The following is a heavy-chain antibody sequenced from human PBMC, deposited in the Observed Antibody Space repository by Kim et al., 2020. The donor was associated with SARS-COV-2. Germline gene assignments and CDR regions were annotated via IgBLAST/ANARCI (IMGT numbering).Heavy chain of an antibody. V-gene: IGHV4-34*01. CDR3: ARGGGQGGWYRIFWFDP. J-gene: IGHJ5*02. Sequence: SETLSLTCAVYGGSFSGYYWSWIRQPPGKGLEWIGEINHSGSTNYNPSLKSRVTISVDTSKNQFSLKLSSVTAADTAVYYCARGGGQGGWYRIFWFDPWG. CDR1: GGSFSGYY. CDR2: INHSGST. D-gene: IGHD6-19*01.